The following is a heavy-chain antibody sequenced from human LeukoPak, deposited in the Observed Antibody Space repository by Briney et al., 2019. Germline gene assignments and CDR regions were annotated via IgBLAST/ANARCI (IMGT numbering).Heavy chain of an antibody. CDR2: IIPIFGTA. V-gene: IGHV1-69*13. Sequence: SVKVSCKASGGTFSSYAISWVRQAPGQGLEWMGGIIPIFGTANYAQKFQGRVTITADESTSTAYMELSSLRSEDTAVYYCARDLVSGVDTGYMDVRGKGTTVTVSS. D-gene: IGHD5-18*01. J-gene: IGHJ6*03. CDR1: GGTFSSYA. CDR3: ARDLVSGVDTGYMDV.